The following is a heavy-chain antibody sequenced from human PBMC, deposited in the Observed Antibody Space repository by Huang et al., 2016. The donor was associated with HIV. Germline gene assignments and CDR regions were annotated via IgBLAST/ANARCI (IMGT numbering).Heavy chain of an antibody. V-gene: IGHV4-34*02. D-gene: IGHD3-3*01. CDR1: GGSFTGNY. J-gene: IGHJ6*02. Sequence: QMQLQQRGAGLLKPSETLSLTCGVSGGSFTGNYLTWIRQAPGKGLEWIGEVNDSGATNSNPSIHGRVTRSLDKSNRELSLNLRSVTAADTAVYYCARQWTILEWLLGLDVWGQGTTVIVSS. CDR2: VNDSGAT. CDR3: ARQWTILEWLLGLDV.